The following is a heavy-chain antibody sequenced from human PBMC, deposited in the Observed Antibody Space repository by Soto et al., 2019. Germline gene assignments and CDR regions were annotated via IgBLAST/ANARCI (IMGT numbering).Heavy chain of an antibody. CDR2: ISGSDGKT. V-gene: IGHV3-23*01. CDR3: ATPSFIDY. D-gene: IGHD1-26*01. J-gene: IGHJ4*02. Sequence: PGGILRLSRTAPHLSFSRYALRCVRQGPGKGLEWVSTISGSDGKTYYADSVKGRFSISRDTSKTTLYLDMTTLRVADTAVHYWATPSFIDYWDKGPRGTVST. CDR1: HLSFSRYA.